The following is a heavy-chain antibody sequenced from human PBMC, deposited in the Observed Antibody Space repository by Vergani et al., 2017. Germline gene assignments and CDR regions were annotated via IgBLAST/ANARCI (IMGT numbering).Heavy chain of an antibody. J-gene: IGHJ4*02. CDR3: ASDLLGCGGDCYSPD. V-gene: IGHV4-59*01. CDR1: GGPISSYY. CDR2: IYYCGST. Sequence: QVQLQESGPGLVKPSETLSLICTVSGGPISSYYWSRIRPPPGKGLEWIGYIYYCGSTNYHPSLKRRVTISVDTSKNQFSLKRSSVTAADTAVYCWASDLLGCGGDCYSPDWGQGTLVTVSS. D-gene: IGHD2-21*02.